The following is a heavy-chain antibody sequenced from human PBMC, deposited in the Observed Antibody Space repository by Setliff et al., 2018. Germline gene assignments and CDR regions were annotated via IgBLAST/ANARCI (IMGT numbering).Heavy chain of an antibody. V-gene: IGHV1-18*01. J-gene: IGHJ4*02. CDR2: ISGYNGNT. CDR1: GFTFKTYS. Sequence: ASVKVSCKASGFTFKTYSFSWIRQAPGQGLEWVGWISGYNGNTIYAQNFQGRVTMTTDASTNTAYMELRSLGSDDTAAYYCVTFRGYTYGYDYWGQGTLVTVS. D-gene: IGHD5-18*01. CDR3: VTFRGYTYGYDY.